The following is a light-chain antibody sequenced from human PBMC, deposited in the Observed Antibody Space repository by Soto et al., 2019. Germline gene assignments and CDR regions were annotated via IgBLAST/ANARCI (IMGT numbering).Light chain of an antibody. CDR3: SSYTSSNSFL. V-gene: IGLV2-14*01. J-gene: IGLJ2*01. CDR2: EVR. CDR1: SSDIGDYEY. Sequence: QSALTQAASVSGSPGPSITISCTGSSSDIGDYEYVSWYQQLPGKARKLMIFEVRNRPSGVSNRFSGSKSGNTASLTISGLQAEDEADYYCSSYTSSNSFLFGGGTKLTVL.